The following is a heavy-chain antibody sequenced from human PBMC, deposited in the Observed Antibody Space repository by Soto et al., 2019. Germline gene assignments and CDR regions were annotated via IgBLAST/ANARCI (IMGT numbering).Heavy chain of an antibody. D-gene: IGHD3-10*01. J-gene: IGHJ3*02. Sequence: ASVKVSCKASGYSFASFSVHWVRQAPGQGLEWMGVINPPGGSTTYAQNFQGRVTMTSDTSTKTVYMELSSLRSDDTAVYYCALKSSFVFGSGEGSFDIWGQGTMVT. CDR2: INPPGGST. V-gene: IGHV1-46*01. CDR1: GYSFASFS. CDR3: ALKSSFVFGSGEGSFDI.